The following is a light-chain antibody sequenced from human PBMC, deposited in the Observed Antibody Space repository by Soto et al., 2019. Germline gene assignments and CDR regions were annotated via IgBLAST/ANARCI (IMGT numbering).Light chain of an antibody. CDR3: QAWDSSSLYV. J-gene: IGLJ1*01. V-gene: IGLV3-1*01. CDR1: KLGDKY. Sequence: SYELTQPPSVSVSPGQTASITCSGDKLGDKYASWYQQKPGQSPVMVIYQDNKRPSGIPERFSGSNPGNTATLTISGTQAMDEADYYCQAWDSSSLYVFGTGTKVTVL. CDR2: QDN.